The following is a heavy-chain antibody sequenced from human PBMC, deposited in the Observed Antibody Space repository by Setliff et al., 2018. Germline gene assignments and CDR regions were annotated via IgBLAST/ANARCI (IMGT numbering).Heavy chain of an antibody. J-gene: IGHJ4*02. CDR2: IYVTEST. CDR3: AASRAYTGAVEEWFLPKTFDF. CDR1: GDSISNYY. V-gene: IGHV4-4*07. D-gene: IGHD3-10*01. Sequence: SETLSLTCTVSGDSISNYYWNWIRQPAGKGLEWIGRIYVTESTKYNPSLKSRATLSIDTSKNQFSLKLSSVTAADAALYYCAASRAYTGAVEEWFLPKTFDFWGQGSPVTGSS.